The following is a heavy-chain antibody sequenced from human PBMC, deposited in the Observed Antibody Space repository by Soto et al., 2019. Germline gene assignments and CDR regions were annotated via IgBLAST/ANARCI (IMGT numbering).Heavy chain of an antibody. CDR1: GFTFSSYG. D-gene: IGHD1-1*01. CDR3: AKDGSATWDYFDY. V-gene: IGHV3-30*18. J-gene: IGHJ4*02. CDR2: ISYDGSNR. Sequence: QVQLVESGGGVVQPGRSLRLSCAASGFTFSSYGIHWVHQAPGKGLEWVAVISYDGSNRYYADSVKGRFTISRDNSKNTLYLQMNSLRAEDTAVYYCAKDGSATWDYFDYWGQGTLVTVSS.